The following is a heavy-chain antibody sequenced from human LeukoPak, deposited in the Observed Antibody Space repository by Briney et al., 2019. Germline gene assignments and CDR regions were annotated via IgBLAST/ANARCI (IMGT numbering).Heavy chain of an antibody. CDR3: AKDVSTGWSFDS. V-gene: IGHV3-30*02. CDR1: GFTYNNYG. J-gene: IGHJ4*02. Sequence: GGSLRLSCAASGFTYNNYGMHWVRQAPGKGLEWVTFISYDGSDKSYVDSVKGRFIISRDNSKKTLYLQTNSLTADDTAVYYCAKDVSTGWSFDSWGQGTLVTVSS. CDR2: ISYDGSDK. D-gene: IGHD6-19*01.